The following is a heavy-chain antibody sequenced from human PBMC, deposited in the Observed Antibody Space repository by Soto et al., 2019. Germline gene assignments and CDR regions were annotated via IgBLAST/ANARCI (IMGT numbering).Heavy chain of an antibody. CDR2: MNPNSGNT. CDR3: ARERAVLAPAAMSGSYYGMDV. Sequence: QVQLVQSGAEVKKPGASVKVSCKASGYTFTSYDINWVRQATGQGLEWMGWMNPNSGNTGYAQKYQGRATNTRNTSISTAYMERSSLRSEDTAVYHCARERAVLAPAAMSGSYYGMDVWGQGTTVTVSS. D-gene: IGHD2-2*01. J-gene: IGHJ6*02. CDR1: GYTFTSYD. V-gene: IGHV1-8*01.